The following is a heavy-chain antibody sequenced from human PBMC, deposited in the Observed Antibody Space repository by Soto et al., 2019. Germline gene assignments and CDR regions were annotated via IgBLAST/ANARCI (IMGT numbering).Heavy chain of an antibody. D-gene: IGHD2-8*01. Sequence: ASVKVSCKASGYTFTGYYMHWVRQAPGQGLEWMGWINPNSGGTNYAQKFQGWVTMTRDTSISTAYMELSRLRSDDTAVYYCARAHCTNGVCSHXDYWGQGTLVTVSS. CDR3: ARAHCTNGVCSHXDY. CDR2: INPNSGGT. V-gene: IGHV1-2*04. CDR1: GYTFTGYY. J-gene: IGHJ4*02.